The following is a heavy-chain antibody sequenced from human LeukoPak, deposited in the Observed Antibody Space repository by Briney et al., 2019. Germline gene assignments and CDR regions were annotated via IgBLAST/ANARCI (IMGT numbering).Heavy chain of an antibody. V-gene: IGHV4-30-4*07. CDR3: ASHSGGYAY. CDR2: IYYTEST. Sequence: PSQTLSLTCAVSGRSISSGGHSWRWPRQPPGKGLEWIGYIYYTESTYYNPSLKSRVTISVDTSKNQFSLKLNSVTAADTAVYYCASHSGGYAYWGQGTLVTVSS. D-gene: IGHD5-12*01. J-gene: IGHJ4*02. CDR1: GRSISSGGHS.